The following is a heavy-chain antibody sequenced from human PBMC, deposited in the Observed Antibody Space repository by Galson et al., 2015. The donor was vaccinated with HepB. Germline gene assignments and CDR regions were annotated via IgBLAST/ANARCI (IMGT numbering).Heavy chain of an antibody. CDR1: GFTFSSYA. V-gene: IGHV3-23*01. CDR2: ISGSGGST. Sequence: SLRLSCAASGFTFSSYAMTWARQAPGKGLEWVSSISGSGGSTYYADSVKGRFTISRDNSKSTLYLQMNSLRAEDTAVYYCAKGSYDYIWWFDPWGQGTLVTVSS. J-gene: IGHJ5*02. D-gene: IGHD4-11*01. CDR3: AKGSYDYIWWFDP.